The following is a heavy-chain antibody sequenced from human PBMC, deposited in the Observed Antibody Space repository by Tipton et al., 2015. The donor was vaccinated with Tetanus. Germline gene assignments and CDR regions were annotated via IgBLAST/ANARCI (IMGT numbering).Heavy chain of an antibody. CDR3: ARGQAGPRANV. J-gene: IGHJ6*02. D-gene: IGHD6-19*01. CDR2: INHSGST. V-gene: IGHV4-34*01. Sequence: TLSLTCAVYGGSFSGYYWSWIRQPPGKGLEWIGEINHSGSTNYNPSLKSRVTISVDTSKNQFSLKLTSVTAADTAVYYCARGQAGPRANVWGQGTTVIVSS. CDR1: GGSFSGYY.